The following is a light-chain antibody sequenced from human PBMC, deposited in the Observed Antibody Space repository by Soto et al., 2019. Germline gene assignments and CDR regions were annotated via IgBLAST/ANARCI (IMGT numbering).Light chain of an antibody. Sequence: DIQMTQSPSSLSASVGDRVTITCRASHSISTFLNWYQHTPGKAPKLLIYSASTLQSGVPPRFSGSGSGTDFTRTISSLQPEDFATYYCQQSYNTLTFGGGTKVEIK. CDR1: HSISTF. CDR3: QQSYNTLT. CDR2: SAS. J-gene: IGKJ4*01. V-gene: IGKV1-39*01.